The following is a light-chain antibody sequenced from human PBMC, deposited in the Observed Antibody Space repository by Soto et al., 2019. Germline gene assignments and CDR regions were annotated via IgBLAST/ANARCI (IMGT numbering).Light chain of an antibody. CDR1: SSDVGGYDY. CDR2: DVT. CDR3: CSYAGSYTLV. J-gene: IGLJ3*02. V-gene: IGLV2-11*01. Sequence: QLVLTQPRSVSGSPGQSVTISCTGTSSDVGGYDYVSWYQQHPGKAPKIMIYDVTRRPSGVPDRFSGSKSGTTASLTISGLLAEDEADYYCCSYAGSYTLVFGGGTKLTVL.